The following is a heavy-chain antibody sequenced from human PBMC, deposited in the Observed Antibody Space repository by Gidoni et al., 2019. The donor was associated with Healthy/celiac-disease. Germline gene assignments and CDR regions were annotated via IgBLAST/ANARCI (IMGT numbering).Heavy chain of an antibody. CDR1: GGSISSSSYY. CDR2: IYYSGST. D-gene: IGHD6-19*01. J-gene: IGHJ4*02. Sequence: QLQLQESGPGLVKPSETLSLTCTVPGGSISSSSYYWGWIRQPPGKGLEWIGSIYYSGSTYYNPSLKSRFTISVDTSKNQFSLKLSSVTAADTAVYYCATPSSGWTNFDYWGQGTLVTVSS. V-gene: IGHV4-39*01. CDR3: ATPSSGWTNFDY.